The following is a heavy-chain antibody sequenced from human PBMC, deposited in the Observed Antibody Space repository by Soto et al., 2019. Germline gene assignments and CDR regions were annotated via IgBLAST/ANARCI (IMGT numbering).Heavy chain of an antibody. J-gene: IGHJ4*02. CDR3: AKATRGGAATLIRDY. Sequence: EVQLLESGGGLVQPGGPLRLSCAAAGFTFSIYAMSWVRQAPGKGLEWVSAISGSGGSTYYADSVKGRFTISRDNSKNTLYLQMNSLRADDTAVYYCAKATRGGAATLIRDYWGQGTLVTVSS. CDR2: ISGSGGST. CDR1: GFTFSIYA. V-gene: IGHV3-23*01. D-gene: IGHD6-13*01.